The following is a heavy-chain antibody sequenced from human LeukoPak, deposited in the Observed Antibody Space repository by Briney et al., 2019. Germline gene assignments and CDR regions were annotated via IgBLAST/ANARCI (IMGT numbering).Heavy chain of an antibody. D-gene: IGHD2-15*01. J-gene: IGHJ4*02. CDR3: AREAVGAAHFDD. V-gene: IGHV1-2*02. CDR2: INPNSGGT. Sequence: ASVQVSCKASGYTFTGYYMHWVRQAPGQGLEWMGWINPNSGGTNYAQKFQGRVTMTRDTSISTAYMELSNLRSDDTASYYCAREAVGAAHFDDWGQGTLITVSS. CDR1: GYTFTGYY.